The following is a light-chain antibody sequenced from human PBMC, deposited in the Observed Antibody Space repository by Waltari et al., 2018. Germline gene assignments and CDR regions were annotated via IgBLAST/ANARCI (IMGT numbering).Light chain of an antibody. V-gene: IGLV1-47*01. CDR2: RNY. Sequence: QSALTHPPSASGTPGQRVTISCSGSSSNIAVNYVYWYQQLPGAATKLINCRNYRRPGGVPDRSAGSKSGTSASLAISGLRSEEEADYFCATWDDSLSGVVFGGGTKVTVL. CDR1: SSNIAVNY. CDR3: ATWDDSLSGVV. J-gene: IGLJ2*01.